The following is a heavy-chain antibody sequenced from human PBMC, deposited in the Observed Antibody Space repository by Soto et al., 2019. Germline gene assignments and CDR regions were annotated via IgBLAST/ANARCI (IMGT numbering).Heavy chain of an antibody. D-gene: IGHD3-22*01. J-gene: IGHJ3*02. V-gene: IGHV4-34*01. CDR3: ARVPFARLYDISGRNAFDI. CDR2: IDHSGST. Sequence: SETLSLTCGVYGGSFSGYFWSWIRQPPGKGLEWIGEIDHSGSTNYNPSLKSRVTMSVDTSKNQFSLRLNSVTAADTAVYFCARVPFARLYDISGRNAFDIWGQGTMVTVSS. CDR1: GGSFSGYF.